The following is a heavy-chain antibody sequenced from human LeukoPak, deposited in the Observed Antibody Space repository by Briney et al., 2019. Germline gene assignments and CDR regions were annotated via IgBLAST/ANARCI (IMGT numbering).Heavy chain of an antibody. V-gene: IGHV1-8*03. CDR1: GYTFTSYD. Sequence: GASVKVSCKASGYTFTSYDINWVRQATGQGLEWMGWMNPNSGNTGYAQKFQGRVTITRNTSISTAYMELRSLRSDDTAVYYCARQYSSSLYYFDYWGQGTLVTVSS. J-gene: IGHJ4*02. CDR2: MNPNSGNT. D-gene: IGHD6-13*01. CDR3: ARQYSSSLYYFDY.